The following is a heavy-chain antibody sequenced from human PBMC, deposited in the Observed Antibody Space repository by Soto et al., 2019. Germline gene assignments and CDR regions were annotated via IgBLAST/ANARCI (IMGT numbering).Heavy chain of an antibody. CDR2: IIPILGIA. Sequence: QVQLVQSGAEVKKPGSSVKVSCKASGGTFRSYTISWVRQAPGQGLEWMGRIIPILGIANYAQKFQGRVTITAYKSTCTAYMELSSLRSEDTAVYYCARPIVRFGEEYPPLGYYYMDVWGKGTTVTVSS. D-gene: IGHD3-10*01. J-gene: IGHJ6*03. V-gene: IGHV1-69*02. CDR3: ARPIVRFGEEYPPLGYYYMDV. CDR1: GGTFRSYT.